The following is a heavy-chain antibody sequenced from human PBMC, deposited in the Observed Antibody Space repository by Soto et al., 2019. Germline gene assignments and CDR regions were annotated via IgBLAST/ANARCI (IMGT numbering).Heavy chain of an antibody. CDR1: GGSISSSSYY. Sequence: QLQLQESGPGLVKPSETLSLTCTVSGGSISSSSYYWGWIRQPPGKGLEWIGSIYYSGSTYYNPSLKSRVTISVDTSKNQFSLKLSSVTAADTAVYYCARHKYYGSGIWGWFDPWGQGTLVTVSS. V-gene: IGHV4-39*01. CDR2: IYYSGST. CDR3: ARHKYYGSGIWGWFDP. J-gene: IGHJ5*02. D-gene: IGHD3-10*01.